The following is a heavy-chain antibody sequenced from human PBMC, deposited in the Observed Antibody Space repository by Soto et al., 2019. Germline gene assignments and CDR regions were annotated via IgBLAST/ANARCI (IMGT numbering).Heavy chain of an antibody. CDR1: GFLFSTYE. D-gene: IGHD2-15*01. CDR2: ISSDGSAR. J-gene: IGHJ6*02. CDR3: ARDLLVVVSATVRYYYGMDV. V-gene: IGHV3-48*03. Sequence: WGSLRLSCEASGFLFSTYEMNFVRHSPFRWLEWVAYISSDGSARHYADSVRGRFTVSRDNARNSLDLQMNSLRAEDTATYFCARDLLVVVSATVRYYYGMDVWGQGTTVTVSS.